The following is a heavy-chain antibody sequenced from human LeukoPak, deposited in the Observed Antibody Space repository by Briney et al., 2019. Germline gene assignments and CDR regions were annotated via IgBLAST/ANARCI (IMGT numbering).Heavy chain of an antibody. V-gene: IGHV4-34*01. CDR2: INHSGST. CDR1: GGSFSGYY. D-gene: IGHD3-10*01. Sequence: SETLSLTCAVYGGSFSGYYWSWIRQTPGKGLEWIGEINHSGSTNYNPSLKSRVTISVDTSKNQFSLKLSSVTAADTAVYYCARVVSLYYPFDYWGQGTLVTVSS. J-gene: IGHJ4*02. CDR3: ARVVSLYYPFDY.